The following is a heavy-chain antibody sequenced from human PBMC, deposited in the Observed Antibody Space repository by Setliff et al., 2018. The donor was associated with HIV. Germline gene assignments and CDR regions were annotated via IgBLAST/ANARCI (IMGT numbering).Heavy chain of an antibody. V-gene: IGHV4-61*02. CDR2: IYTSGST. CDR3: ARDRIESALNY. Sequence: SETLSLTCTVSGGSISSGTSYWSWIRQPAGKGLEWIGRIYTSGSTNYNPSLKSRVSISVDTSKNRFSLKLSPVTAADTAVYYCARDRIESALNYWGQGTLVTVSS. CDR1: GGSISSGTSY. J-gene: IGHJ4*02. D-gene: IGHD3-16*01.